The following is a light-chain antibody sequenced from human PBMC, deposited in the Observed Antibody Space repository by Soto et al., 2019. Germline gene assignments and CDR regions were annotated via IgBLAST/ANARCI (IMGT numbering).Light chain of an antibody. CDR1: RPIGSH. Sequence: DVQMTKAVSSLSASVRDRVTITCXARRPIGSHLNWYQQKPGKDPKLLIYSTSNLQSGVPSGFSGSGSGTNFSLTISNPQPEDFATYYCQQSFSVPPTFGQGTRLEIK. V-gene: IGKV1-39*01. CDR2: STS. J-gene: IGKJ5*01. CDR3: QQSFSVPPT.